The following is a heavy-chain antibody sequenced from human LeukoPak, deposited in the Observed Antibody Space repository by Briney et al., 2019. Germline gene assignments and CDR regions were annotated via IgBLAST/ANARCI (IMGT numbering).Heavy chain of an antibody. V-gene: IGHV4-59*12. CDR2: IYYSGST. CDR1: GGSISSYY. CDR3: TRGSSSNSWYFDY. Sequence: SETLSLTCTVSGGSISSYYWSWIRQPPGKGLEWIGYIYYSGSTNYNPSLKSRVTISVDTSKNQFSPQLNSVTPEDTAVYYCTRGSSSNSWYFDYWGQGTLVTVSS. D-gene: IGHD6-13*01. J-gene: IGHJ4*02.